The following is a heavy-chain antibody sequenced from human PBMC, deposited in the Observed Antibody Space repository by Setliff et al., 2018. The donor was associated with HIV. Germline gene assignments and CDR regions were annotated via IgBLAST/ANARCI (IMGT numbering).Heavy chain of an antibody. CDR3: ARANIYSDAFDI. Sequence: ASVKVSCKASGYSFTTYSLNWVRQVPGQGVEWMGWISSNTGNPTYAQDFTGRFVFSLDTSVNTAYPQITTLKAEDSAVYYCARANIYSDAFDIWGQGTMVTVSS. CDR1: GYSFTTYS. V-gene: IGHV7-4-1*02. CDR2: ISSNTGNP. J-gene: IGHJ3*02. D-gene: IGHD2-21*01.